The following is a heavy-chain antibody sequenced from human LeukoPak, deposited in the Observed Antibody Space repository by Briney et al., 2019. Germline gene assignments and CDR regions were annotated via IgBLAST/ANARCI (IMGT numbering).Heavy chain of an antibody. CDR2: ISNGGGST. CDR1: GGSVSSGNSY. V-gene: IGHV3-23*01. Sequence: ETLSLTCTVSGGSVSSGNSYWSWVRQAPGKGLEWVSSISNGGGSTYYADSVKGRFTISRDNSKNTLYLQLNSLSAEDTALYYCAKGGLSGDDDYWGQGTLVTVSS. CDR3: AKGGLSGDDDY. J-gene: IGHJ4*02. D-gene: IGHD1-26*01.